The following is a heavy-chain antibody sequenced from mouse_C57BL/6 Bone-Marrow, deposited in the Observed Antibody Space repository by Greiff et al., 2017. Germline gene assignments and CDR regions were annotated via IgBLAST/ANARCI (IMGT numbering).Heavy chain of an antibody. CDR2: IRLKSDNYAT. D-gene: IGHD2-4*01. CDR3: TEIYYDYEDYFDN. CDR1: GFTFSNYW. J-gene: IGHJ2*01. Sequence: EVQLQESGGGLVQPGGSMKLSCVASGFTFSNYWMNWVRQSPEKGLEWVAQIRLKSDNYATHYAESVKGRFTISRDDSKSSVYLQMNNLRAEDTGIYYSTEIYYDYEDYFDNWGQSTTLTVSS. V-gene: IGHV6-3*01.